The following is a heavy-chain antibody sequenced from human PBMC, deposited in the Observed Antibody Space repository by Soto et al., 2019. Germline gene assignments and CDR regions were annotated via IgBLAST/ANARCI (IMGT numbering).Heavy chain of an antibody. Sequence: QVQLVQSGAEVKKPGASVKVSCKASGYTFTSYDINWVRQATGQGLEWMGWMNPNSGNTGYAQKFQGRVTMTRNTSMSTAYMELSSLRSEDTAVYYCARWPDGYYYYGMDVWCQGTTVTVSS. CDR1: GYTFTSYD. J-gene: IGHJ6*02. CDR3: ARWPDGYYYYGMDV. V-gene: IGHV1-8*01. CDR2: MNPNSGNT.